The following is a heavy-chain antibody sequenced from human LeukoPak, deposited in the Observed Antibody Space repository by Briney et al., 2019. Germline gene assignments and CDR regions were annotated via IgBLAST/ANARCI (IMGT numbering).Heavy chain of an antibody. CDR1: GFTFSSYW. Sequence: PGGSLRLSCAASGFTFSSYWMSWVRQAPGKGLEWVANIKQDGSEKYYVDSVKGRFTISRDNAKNSLYLQMNSLRAEDTAVYYCARVWTDYYYYDGIDVWGQGTTVTVSS. J-gene: IGHJ6*02. CDR2: IKQDGSEK. CDR3: ARVWTDYYYYDGIDV. D-gene: IGHD3/OR15-3a*01. V-gene: IGHV3-7*04.